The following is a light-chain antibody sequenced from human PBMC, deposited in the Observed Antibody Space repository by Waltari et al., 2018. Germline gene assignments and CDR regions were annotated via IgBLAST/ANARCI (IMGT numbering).Light chain of an antibody. Sequence: DIGLTQSPGTLSLSPGERATLSCRASQSVSRYLAWYQQKPGQAPRLLIYDASTRATGIPDRFSGSGSGTDFSLTISRLEPEDFAVYYCQKYGSLPATFGQGTKVEIK. J-gene: IGKJ1*01. CDR3: QKYGSLPAT. V-gene: IGKV3-20*01. CDR2: DAS. CDR1: QSVSRY.